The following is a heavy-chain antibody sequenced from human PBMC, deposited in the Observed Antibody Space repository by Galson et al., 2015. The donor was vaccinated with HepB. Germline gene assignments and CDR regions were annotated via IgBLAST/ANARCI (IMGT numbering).Heavy chain of an antibody. V-gene: IGHV1-46*01. CDR3: ARRASSMAKTFDY. D-gene: IGHD5-24*01. CDR2: IKPGDSTT. Sequence: SVKVSCKASGYTFTNYYMHWVRQAPGQGLEWMGVIKPGDSTTGYAQKFRGRVALTRDTSTSTVYMDLSSLRSEDTAVYYCARRASSMAKTFDYWGQGTLLIVSS. J-gene: IGHJ4*02. CDR1: GYTFTNYY.